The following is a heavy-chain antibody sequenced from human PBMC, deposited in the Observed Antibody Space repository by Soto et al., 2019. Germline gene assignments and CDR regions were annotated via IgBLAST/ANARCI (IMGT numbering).Heavy chain of an antibody. CDR1: GFTFSNYG. Sequence: QVQLVESGGGVVQPGMSLSLSCAASGFTFSNYGMHWVRQAPGKGLEWVTHLSNNGSNKFYADSVKGRFIISRDNSKNTRYLQMTSLIPEDTAVYYCAKDGAYTGTYHLDYLGQGTLVTVTS. CDR3: AKDGAYTGTYHLDY. V-gene: IGHV3-30*18. J-gene: IGHJ4*02. CDR2: LSNNGSNK. D-gene: IGHD1-26*01.